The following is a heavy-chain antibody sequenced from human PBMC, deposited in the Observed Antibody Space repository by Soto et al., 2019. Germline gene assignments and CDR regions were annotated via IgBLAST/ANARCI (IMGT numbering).Heavy chain of an antibody. Sequence: QVQLQQWGAGLLKPSETLSLTCAVYGGSFSGYYWSWIRQPPGKGLEWIGEINHSGSTNYNPSLKSRVTISVDTSKNQFSLKLSSVTAADTAVYYCARDGGRGSSSWYRVRYMDVWGKGTTVTVSS. CDR2: INHSGST. CDR3: ARDGGRGSSSWYRVRYMDV. V-gene: IGHV4-34*01. J-gene: IGHJ6*03. D-gene: IGHD6-13*01. CDR1: GGSFSGYY.